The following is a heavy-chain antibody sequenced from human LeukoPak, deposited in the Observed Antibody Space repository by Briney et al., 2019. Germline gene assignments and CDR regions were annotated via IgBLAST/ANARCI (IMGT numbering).Heavy chain of an antibody. CDR1: GYTFTSYD. V-gene: IGHV1-8*01. Sequence: ASVKVSCKASGYTFTSYDINWVRQATGQGLEWMGWMNPNSGNTGYAQKFQGRVTMTRNTSISTAYMELTSLSSEDPALYYCASRPAFGRRSRREWFGELLANDAFDIWGQGTMVTVSP. D-gene: IGHD3-10*01. CDR3: ASRPAFGRRSRREWFGELLANDAFDI. J-gene: IGHJ3*02. CDR2: MNPNSGNT.